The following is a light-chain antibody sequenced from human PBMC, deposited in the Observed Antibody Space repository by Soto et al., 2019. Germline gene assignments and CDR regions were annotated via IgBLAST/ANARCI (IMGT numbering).Light chain of an antibody. Sequence: DIVMTQSPDSLAVSLAERATINCKSSQSVLYSSNNKNYLAWFQQKPGQPPKLLIYWASTRESGVPDRFNGSGSGTDFTLTITSLHAEDVAVYFCQQYYTTPWTFGLGTKVEIK. J-gene: IGKJ1*01. CDR3: QQYYTTPWT. CDR1: QSVLYSSNNKNY. CDR2: WAS. V-gene: IGKV4-1*01.